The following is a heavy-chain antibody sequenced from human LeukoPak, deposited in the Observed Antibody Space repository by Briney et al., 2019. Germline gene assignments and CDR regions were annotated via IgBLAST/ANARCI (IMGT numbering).Heavy chain of an antibody. J-gene: IGHJ6*02. Sequence: GGSLRLSCAASGFTFSTYAMGWVRQAPGKGLEWVSAISRDGGSTYYADSVKGRFTISRDTSKNTLYLQMNSLRAEDTAVYYCAAAYFGVDQYYYGMDVWGQGTTVTVSS. CDR3: AAAYFGVDQYYYGMDV. V-gene: IGHV3-23*01. D-gene: IGHD3-3*01. CDR2: ISRDGGST. CDR1: GFTFSTYA.